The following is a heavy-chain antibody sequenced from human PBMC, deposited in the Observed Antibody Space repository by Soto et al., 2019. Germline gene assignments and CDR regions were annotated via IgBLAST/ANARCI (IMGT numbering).Heavy chain of an antibody. CDR1: GGTFSSYA. J-gene: IGHJ6*02. CDR3: ARHPVRWLPSNDYYYYYGMDV. Sequence: QVQLVQSGAEVKKPGSSVKVSCKASGGTFSSYAVTWVRQAPGQGLEWMGGIIPLFGSVNYAQKFQVRVTITADEYTSTAYMELSSLKSEDTAVYYCARHPVRWLPSNDYYYYYGMDVWGQGTTVTVSS. D-gene: IGHD5-12*01. V-gene: IGHV1-69*12. CDR2: IIPLFGSV.